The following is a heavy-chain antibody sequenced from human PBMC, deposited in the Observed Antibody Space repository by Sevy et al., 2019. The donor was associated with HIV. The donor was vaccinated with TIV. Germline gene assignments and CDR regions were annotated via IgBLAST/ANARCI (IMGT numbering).Heavy chain of an antibody. CDR2: VGGGGHDT. J-gene: IGHJ3*02. V-gene: IGHV3-23*01. D-gene: IGHD4-4*01. Sequence: GGSLRLSCVASGFMFNNYAMNWVRQAPGKGLEWVSVVGGGGHDTQYADSVKGRFTVSRDDSKSTLHLQMNSLRVEDTAVYYCAKDAYSFNNIYDSFDIWGQGTMVTVSS. CDR3: AKDAYSFNNIYDSFDI. CDR1: GFMFNNYA.